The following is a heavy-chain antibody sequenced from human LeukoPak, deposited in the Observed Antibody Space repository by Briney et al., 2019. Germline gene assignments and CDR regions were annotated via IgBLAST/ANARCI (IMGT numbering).Heavy chain of an antibody. CDR3: ERYDMFTGSDY. D-gene: IGHD3-9*01. J-gene: IGHJ4*01. V-gene: IGHV4-34*01. Sequence: PSETLSLTCAVYGGSFRGYYWSWIRQPPGKGLEWIGEINHSGSTNYNPSLKSRVTISVDTSKNQFSLKLSSVTAADTAVYYCERYDMFTGSDYWGQGTLVTVSS. CDR1: GGSFRGYY. CDR2: INHSGST.